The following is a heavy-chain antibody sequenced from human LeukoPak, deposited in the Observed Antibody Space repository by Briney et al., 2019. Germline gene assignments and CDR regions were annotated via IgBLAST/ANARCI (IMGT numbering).Heavy chain of an antibody. CDR1: GGSISSSSYY. CDR2: IYHSGST. J-gene: IGHJ6*03. CDR3: AGSDYYYYMDV. Sequence: SETLSLTCTVSGGSISSSSYYWGWIRQPPGKGLEWIGSIYHSGSTYYDPSLKSRVTISVDTSKNQFSLKLSSVTAADTAVFYCAGSDYYYYMDVWGKGTTVTVSS. D-gene: IGHD3-10*01. V-gene: IGHV4-39*01.